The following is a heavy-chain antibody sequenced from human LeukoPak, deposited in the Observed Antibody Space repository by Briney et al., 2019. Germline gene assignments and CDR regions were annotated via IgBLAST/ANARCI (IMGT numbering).Heavy chain of an antibody. J-gene: IGHJ4*02. Sequence: GGSLRLSCAASGFTFSSFWMSWVRQAPGKGLEWVANIKQDGSEKYYVDSVKGRFTISRDNAKNSLYLQMNSLRAEDTAVYYCAREDGVYGFWSGYYPNIDYWGQGILVTVSS. CDR1: GFTFSSFW. V-gene: IGHV3-7*01. CDR3: AREDGVYGFWSGYYPNIDY. CDR2: IKQDGSEK. D-gene: IGHD3-3*01.